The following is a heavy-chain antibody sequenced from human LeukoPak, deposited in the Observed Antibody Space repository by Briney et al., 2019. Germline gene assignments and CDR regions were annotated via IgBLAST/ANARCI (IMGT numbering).Heavy chain of an antibody. D-gene: IGHD2-2*02. V-gene: IGHV4-34*01. J-gene: IGHJ4*02. Sequence: PSETLSLTCAVYGGSFSGYYWSWIRQPPGKGLEWIGEINHSGSTNYNPSLKSRVTISVDTSKNQFSLKLSSVTAADTAVYYCARVSCSSTSCYTAFDYWGQGTLVTVS. CDR2: INHSGST. CDR1: GGSFSGYY. CDR3: ARVSCSSTSCYTAFDY.